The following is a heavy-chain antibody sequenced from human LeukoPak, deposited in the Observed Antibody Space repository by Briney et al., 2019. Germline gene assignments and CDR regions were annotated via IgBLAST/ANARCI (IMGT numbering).Heavy chain of an antibody. CDR2: IYYSGST. CDR1: GDSISSGDYY. D-gene: IGHD1-14*01. Sequence: SQTLSLTCTVSGDSISSGDYYWSWIRQPPGKGLEWIGYIYYSGSTYYNPSLKSRVTISVDTSKNQFSLRLSPVTAADTAVYYCARAAKTTDTKYYYYYYGMDVWGQGTTVTVSS. V-gene: IGHV4-30-4*01. J-gene: IGHJ6*02. CDR3: ARAAKTTDTKYYYYYYGMDV.